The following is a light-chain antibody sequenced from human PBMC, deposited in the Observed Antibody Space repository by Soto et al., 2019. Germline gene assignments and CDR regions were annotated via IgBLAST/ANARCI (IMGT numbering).Light chain of an antibody. V-gene: IGKV1-39*01. CDR2: PAS. CDR3: QQSYSTLLT. Sequence: EIQMTQSPSSLSASVGDRVTITFRSSQSISSYLNWYQQKPGKAPKLLIYPASSLQSGVPSSFSGSGSGTDFTLTISSLQPEDFATYYCQQSYSTLLTFGGGTKVDIK. J-gene: IGKJ4*01. CDR1: QSISSY.